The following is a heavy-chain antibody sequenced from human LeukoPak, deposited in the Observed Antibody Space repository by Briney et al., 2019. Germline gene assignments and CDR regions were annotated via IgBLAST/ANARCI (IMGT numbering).Heavy chain of an antibody. CDR1: GGSISSYC. D-gene: IGHD6-13*01. CDR2: IYYGGST. J-gene: IGHJ4*02. V-gene: IGHV4-59*01. CDR3: AREGGMGFDY. Sequence: SETLSLTCTVSGGSISSYCWSWIRQPPGKGLEWIGYIYYGGSTNYNPSLKSRVTISVDTSKNQLSLKLSSVTAADTAVYYCAREGGMGFDYWGQGTLVTVSS.